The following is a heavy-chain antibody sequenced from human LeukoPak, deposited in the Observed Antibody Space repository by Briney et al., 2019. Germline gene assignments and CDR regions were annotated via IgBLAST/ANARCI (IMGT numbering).Heavy chain of an antibody. CDR3: VATRVCGGVLLRPNCLYFEN. D-gene: IGHD3-10*01. V-gene: IGHV3-53*01. Sequence: GGSLRLSCAASGFTVSSNYMSWVRQAPGKGLEWVSVIYSGGSTYYADSVKGRFTISRDNSKNTLYLQMNSLRAEDTAVYYCVATRVCGGVLLRPNCLYFENWGQGTLVSVSS. CDR2: IYSGGST. CDR1: GFTVSSNY. J-gene: IGHJ4*02.